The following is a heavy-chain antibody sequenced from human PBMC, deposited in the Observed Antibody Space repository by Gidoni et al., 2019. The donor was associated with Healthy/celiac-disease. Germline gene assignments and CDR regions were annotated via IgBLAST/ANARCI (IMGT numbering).Heavy chain of an antibody. CDR1: GFTFSSYS. Sequence: EVQLVASGGGLVKPGGSLRLSCAASGFTFSSYSMNWVRQAPGKGLEWVSSISSGRPYIYYADSVKGRFTISRDNAKNSRYLQMNSLRAEDTTVYYCARDLGDYDDWYFDLWGRGTLVTVSS. CDR3: ARDLGDYDDWYFDL. D-gene: IGHD4-17*01. V-gene: IGHV3-21*06. CDR2: ISSGRPYI. J-gene: IGHJ2*01.